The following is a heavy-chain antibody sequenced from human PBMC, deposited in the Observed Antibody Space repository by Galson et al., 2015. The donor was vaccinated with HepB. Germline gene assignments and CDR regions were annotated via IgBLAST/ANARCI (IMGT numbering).Heavy chain of an antibody. D-gene: IGHD6-19*01. CDR1: GFTFGIYS. CDR2: IVSSSRTI. CDR3: ARDQNGWSIAVAGGALDM. V-gene: IGHV3-48*01. Sequence: SLRLSCATSGFTFGIYSMNWVRQAPGKGLEWISYIVSSSRTIYYADSVKGRFTISRDNAKNSLYLQMNSLRAEDTAVYYCARDQNGWSIAVAGGALDMWGQGTMVTVSS. J-gene: IGHJ3*02.